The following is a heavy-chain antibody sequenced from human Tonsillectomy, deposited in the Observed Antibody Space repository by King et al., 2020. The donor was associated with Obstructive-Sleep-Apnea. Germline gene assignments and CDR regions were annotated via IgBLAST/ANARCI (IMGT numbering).Heavy chain of an antibody. CDR2: INHSGST. CDR3: ARGTWDCSGGICYSYYGMDV. J-gene: IGHJ6*02. V-gene: IGHV4-34*01. CDR1: GGSFTGYS. Sequence: VQLQQWGAGLLKPSETLSLTCAVYGGSFTGYSWSWIRQPPGKGLEWIGEINHSGSTNYNPSLKSRVSISVDTSKKQFSLQVSSVTAADTAVYYCARGTWDCSGGICYSYYGMDVWGHGTTVTVSS. D-gene: IGHD2-15*01.